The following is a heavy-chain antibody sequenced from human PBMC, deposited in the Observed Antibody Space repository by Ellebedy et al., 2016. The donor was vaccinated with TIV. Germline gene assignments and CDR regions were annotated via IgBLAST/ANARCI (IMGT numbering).Heavy chain of an antibody. Sequence: SETLSLXXAVYGGSFSGYYWSWIRQPPGKGLEWIGEINHSGSTNYNPSLKSRVTISVDTSKNQFSLKLSSVTAADTAVYYCARFGYPLDIWGQGTMVTVSS. V-gene: IGHV4-34*01. CDR2: INHSGST. J-gene: IGHJ3*02. CDR3: ARFGYPLDI. D-gene: IGHD3-10*01. CDR1: GGSFSGYY.